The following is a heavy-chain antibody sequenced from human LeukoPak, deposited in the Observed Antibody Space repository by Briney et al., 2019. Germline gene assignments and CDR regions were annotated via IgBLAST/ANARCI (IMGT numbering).Heavy chain of an antibody. D-gene: IGHD3-22*01. J-gene: IGHJ3*02. Sequence: GGSLRLSCAACGFTFSKYGMHWLRQVPGKGLEWVAAIWFDGIRKYYADSVKGRLTISRDNSKNTLYLQMNSLRAEDTAVYYCARDLEDSSPFGAADMWGQGTMVTVSS. V-gene: IGHV3-33*01. CDR2: IWFDGIRK. CDR1: GFTFSKYG. CDR3: ARDLEDSSPFGAADM.